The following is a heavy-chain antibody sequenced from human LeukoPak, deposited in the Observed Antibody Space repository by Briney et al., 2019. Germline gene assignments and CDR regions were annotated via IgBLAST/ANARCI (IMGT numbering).Heavy chain of an antibody. CDR1: GFTFRNYG. Sequence: GRSLRLSCAASGFTFRNYGMHWVRQAPGKGLEWVAVISYDGSDKYYTDSVKGRITISRDNSQNTLYLQMNSLRDEDTALYHCAKDGDIGAAGYYFDFWGQGTLVTVSS. D-gene: IGHD6-13*01. CDR3: AKDGDIGAAGYYFDF. V-gene: IGHV3-30*18. CDR2: ISYDGSDK. J-gene: IGHJ4*02.